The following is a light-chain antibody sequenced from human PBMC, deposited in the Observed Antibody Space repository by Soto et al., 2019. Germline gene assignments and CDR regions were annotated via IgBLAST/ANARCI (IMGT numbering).Light chain of an antibody. Sequence: MTQSPSSLSASLGDSVTITCRASQGIRNDLGWYQQKTGKAPKLLIYAESSLQSGVPSRFSGSGSGTDLTLTISSLQPEDFATYYCLKDYNYPWTCGQGTKVDI. CDR3: LKDYNYPWT. V-gene: IGKV1-6*01. CDR1: QGIRND. CDR2: AES. J-gene: IGKJ1*01.